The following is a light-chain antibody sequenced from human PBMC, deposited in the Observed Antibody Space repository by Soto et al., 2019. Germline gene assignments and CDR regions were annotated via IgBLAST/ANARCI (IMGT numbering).Light chain of an antibody. CDR2: AAS. CDR3: QQGYSYPRT. CDR1: QSISTY. J-gene: IGKJ1*01. V-gene: IGKV1-39*01. Sequence: DIQMTQSPSTLSASVGDRVTITCRASQSISTYLNWYQQKLGRAPTLLIYAASSLQSGVPSRFSGGGSGTDFTLTISSLQPEDFAMYFCQQGYSYPRTFGQGTKVEIK.